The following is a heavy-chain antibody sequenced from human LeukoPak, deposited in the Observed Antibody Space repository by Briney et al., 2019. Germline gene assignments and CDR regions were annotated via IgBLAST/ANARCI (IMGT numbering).Heavy chain of an antibody. CDR2: ISGSGGST. CDR1: GFTFSSYA. J-gene: IGHJ4*02. CDR3: AKALYSSSWYDAFDY. V-gene: IGHV3-23*01. Sequence: PGGSLRLSCAASGFTFSSYAMSWVRQAPGKGLEWVSAISGSGGSTYYADSVKGRFTISRDNSKNTLYLQMNSLRAEDTAVYYRAKALYSSSWYDAFDYWGQGTLVTVSS. D-gene: IGHD6-13*01.